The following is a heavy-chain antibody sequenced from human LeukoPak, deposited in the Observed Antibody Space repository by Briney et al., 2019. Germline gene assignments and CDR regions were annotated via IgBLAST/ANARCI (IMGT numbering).Heavy chain of an antibody. CDR3: ARRLATYSSSWDY. D-gene: IGHD6-13*01. CDR1: GYSISSGYY. J-gene: IGHJ4*02. V-gene: IGHV4-38-2*01. CDR2: IYHSGST. Sequence: SETLSLTCAVSGYSISSGYYWGWIRQPPGKGLEWIGSIYHSGSTYYNPSLKSQVTISVDTSKNQFSLKLSSVTAADTAVYYCARRLATYSSSWDYWGQGTLVTVSS.